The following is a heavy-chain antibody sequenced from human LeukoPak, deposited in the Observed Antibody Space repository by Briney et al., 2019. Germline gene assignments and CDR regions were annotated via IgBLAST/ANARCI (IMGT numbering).Heavy chain of an antibody. CDR2: IYYSGST. CDR1: GGSISSSSYY. D-gene: IGHD3-16*02. CDR3: ARHYDYVWGSYRYWRYFDY. Sequence: PSETLSLTRTVSGGSISSSSYYWGWIRQPPGKGLEWIGSIYYSGSTYYNPSLKSRVTISVDTSKNQFSLKLSSVTAADTAVYYCARHYDYVWGSYRYWRYFDYWGQGTLVTVSS. J-gene: IGHJ4*02. V-gene: IGHV4-39*01.